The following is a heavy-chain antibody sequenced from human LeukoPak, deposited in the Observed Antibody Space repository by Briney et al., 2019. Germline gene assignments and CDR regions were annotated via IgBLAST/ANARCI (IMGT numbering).Heavy chain of an antibody. J-gene: IGHJ4*02. Sequence: SETLSLTCAVSGVSISSGGYSWSWIRQPPGKGLEWIGYIYHSGSTYYNPSLKSRVTISIDTSKNQFSLKLSSVTAADTAVYYCARGGSTVTTTFDFWGQGTLVTVSS. D-gene: IGHD4-17*01. V-gene: IGHV4-30-2*05. CDR2: IYHSGST. CDR1: GVSISSGGYS. CDR3: ARGGSTVTTTFDF.